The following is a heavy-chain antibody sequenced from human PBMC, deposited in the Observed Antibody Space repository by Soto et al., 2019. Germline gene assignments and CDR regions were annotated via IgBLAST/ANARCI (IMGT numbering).Heavy chain of an antibody. V-gene: IGHV1-8*01. CDR3: ARGTIRFLEWLPPRYMDV. J-gene: IGHJ6*03. D-gene: IGHD3-3*01. CDR2: MNPNSGNT. Sequence: ASVKVSFKASGYTFTSYDINWVRQATGQGLEWMGWMNPNSGNTGYAQKFQGRVTMTRNTSISTAYMELSSLRSEDTAVYYCARGTIRFLEWLPPRYMDVWGKGTTVTVSS. CDR1: GYTFTSYD.